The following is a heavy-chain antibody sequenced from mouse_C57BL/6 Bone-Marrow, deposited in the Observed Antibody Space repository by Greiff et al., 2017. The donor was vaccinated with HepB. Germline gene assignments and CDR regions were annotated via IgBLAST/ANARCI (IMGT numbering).Heavy chain of an antibody. V-gene: IGHV2-5*01. CDR2: IWRGGST. D-gene: IGHD1-1*01. CDR1: GFSLTSYG. J-gene: IGHJ3*01. Sequence: QVQLKESGPGLVQPSQSLSITCTVSGFSLTSYGVHWVRQSPGKGLEWLGVIWRGGSTDYNAAFMSRLSITKDNSKSQVFFKMNSLQADDTAIYYCAKKGYGSSYEFAYWGQGTLVTVSA. CDR3: AKKGYGSSYEFAY.